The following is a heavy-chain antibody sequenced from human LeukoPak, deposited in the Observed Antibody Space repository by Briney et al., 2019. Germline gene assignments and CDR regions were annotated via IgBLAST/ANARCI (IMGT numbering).Heavy chain of an antibody. CDR3: TTDRTRTLRGAFDI. CDR2: IKSKTDGGTT. CDR1: GFTFSNAW. V-gene: IGHV3-15*01. D-gene: IGHD1-1*01. J-gene: IGHJ3*02. Sequence: GGSLRLSCAASGFTFSNAWMSWVRQAPGKGLEWVGRIKSKTDGGTTDYAAPVKGRFTISRDDSKNTLYLQMNSLKTEDTAVYYCTTDRTRTLRGAFDIWGQGTMVTVSS.